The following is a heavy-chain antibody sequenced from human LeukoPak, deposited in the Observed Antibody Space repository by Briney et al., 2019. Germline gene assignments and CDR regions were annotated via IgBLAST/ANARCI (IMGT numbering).Heavy chain of an antibody. J-gene: IGHJ4*02. CDR1: GFAFSTYG. CDR2: IWNHGSKT. Sequence: GGSLRLSCITSGFAFSTYGMHWVRQTPGKGLEWVALIWNHGSKTSYAESVKDRFTISRDNSQNILYLQMNSLRDEDTAVYYCARGPWLVSDNTSFDDWGQGTLVTVSS. D-gene: IGHD5-18*01. CDR3: ARGPWLVSDNTSFDD. V-gene: IGHV3-33*01.